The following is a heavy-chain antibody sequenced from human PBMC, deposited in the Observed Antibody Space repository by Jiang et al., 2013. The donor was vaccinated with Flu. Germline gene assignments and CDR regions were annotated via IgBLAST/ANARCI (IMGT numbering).Heavy chain of an antibody. CDR1: GGTFSSYA. D-gene: IGHD2-15*01. CDR2: IIPIFGTA. J-gene: IGHJ6*02. Sequence: SGAEVKKPGSSVKVSCKASGGTFSSYAISWVRQAPGQGLEWMGGIIPIFGTANYAQKFQGRVTITADESTSTAYMELSSLRSEDTAVYYCARDLSKGVVVVAALEDYYYYGMDVWGQGTTVTVSS. CDR3: ARDLSKGVVVVAALEDYYYYGMDV. V-gene: IGHV1-69*01.